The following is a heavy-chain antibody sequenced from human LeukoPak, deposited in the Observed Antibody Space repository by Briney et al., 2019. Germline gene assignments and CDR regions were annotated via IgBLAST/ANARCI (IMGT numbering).Heavy chain of an antibody. CDR3: ASGLVYDY. Sequence: PSETLSLTCTVSGGSISSYYWSWIRQPPGKGLEWIGEINHSRSTNYNPSLKSRVTISVDTSKNQFSLKLSSVTAADTAVYYCASGLVYDYWGQGTLVTVSS. CDR1: GGSISSYY. CDR2: INHSRST. V-gene: IGHV4-34*01. J-gene: IGHJ4*02. D-gene: IGHD2-8*02.